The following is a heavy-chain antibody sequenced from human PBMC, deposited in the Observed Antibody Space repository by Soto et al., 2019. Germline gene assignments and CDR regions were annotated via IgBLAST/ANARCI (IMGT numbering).Heavy chain of an antibody. V-gene: IGHV4-4*07. CDR1: GGSISSYY. D-gene: IGHD3-16*01. CDR3: AKDVSSRRWFDP. J-gene: IGHJ5*02. CDR2: IYTSGST. Sequence: SLTSSVSGGSISSYYWSWIRQPAGKGLEWIGRIYTSGSTNYNPSLKSRVTMSADTSKNQISLKMTSVTAADTAVYFCAKDVSSRRWFDPWGQGVRVTVSS.